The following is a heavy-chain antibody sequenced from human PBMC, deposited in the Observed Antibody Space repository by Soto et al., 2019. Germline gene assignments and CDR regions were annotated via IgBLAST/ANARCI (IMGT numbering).Heavy chain of an antibody. D-gene: IGHD3-10*01. J-gene: IGHJ6*02. CDR1: GYIFNTYG. CDR3: ARERQVGRGVVAYFYGVDV. CDR2: VNTYNGNT. V-gene: IGHV1-18*01. Sequence: QVQLVQSGGELKKPGASVKVSCKASGYIFNTYGFSWVRQGPGQGLEWMGWVNTYNGNTHYAQRLQGRVTMTTEPSTNPSYREVTSLTSGATAVYYWARERQVGRGVVAYFYGVDVWGQAPRVTVSS.